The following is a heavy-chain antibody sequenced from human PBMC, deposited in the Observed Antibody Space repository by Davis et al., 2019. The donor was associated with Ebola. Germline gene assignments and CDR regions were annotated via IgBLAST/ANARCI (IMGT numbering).Heavy chain of an antibody. D-gene: IGHD3-10*01. Sequence: ASLKVSCKASGYTFTGYYMHWVRQAPGQGLEWLGWINPNSGGTNYAQKFQGRVTMTRDTSTSTVYMELSSLRSEDTAVYYCARSAPYYYGSGSYPENWFDPWGQGTLVTVSS. CDR2: INPNSGGT. J-gene: IGHJ5*02. CDR1: GYTFTGYY. CDR3: ARSAPYYYGSGSYPENWFDP. V-gene: IGHV1-2*02.